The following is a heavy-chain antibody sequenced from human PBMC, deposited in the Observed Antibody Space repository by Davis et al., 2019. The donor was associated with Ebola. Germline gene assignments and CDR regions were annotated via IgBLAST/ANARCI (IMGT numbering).Heavy chain of an antibody. V-gene: IGHV3-15*01. D-gene: IGHD3-3*01. CDR3: TTYSLFVVANRNYNYIDV. CDR1: GISFSDEW. J-gene: IGHJ6*03. CDR2: IKSETDGGTK. Sequence: PGGSLRLSCEASGISFSDEWMSWARQTPGKGLEWVGRIKSETDGGTKLYAAPAKGRFTISRDDSTNTLYLHMTSLKTDDTAVYFCTTYSLFVVANRNYNYIDVWCKGTTVTVSS.